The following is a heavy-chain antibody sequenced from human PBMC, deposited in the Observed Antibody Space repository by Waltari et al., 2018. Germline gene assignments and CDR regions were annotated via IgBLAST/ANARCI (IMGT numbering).Heavy chain of an antibody. D-gene: IGHD5-12*01. V-gene: IGHV1-18*04. Sequence: QLLRVQSEPEVKNPGDSGTVSCGPAVSTFTHYRLAWGRRAPGLGREWMGWVNTYSGDTHYAQNVHVRVTMTRDTSSKTVYLQLKNVRPDDTAVYFCARVWEDDVSGYYCDHWGQGTEVTVSS. CDR3: ARVWEDDVSGYYCDH. J-gene: IGHJ4*02. CDR2: VNTYSGDT. CDR1: VSTFTHYR.